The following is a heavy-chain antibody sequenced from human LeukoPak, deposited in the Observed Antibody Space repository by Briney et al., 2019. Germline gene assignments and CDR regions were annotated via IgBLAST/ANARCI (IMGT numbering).Heavy chain of an antibody. Sequence: SETLSLTCTFSGASINNNLWTCIRQPPGKGLEWIGYIYSSGSANYNPSLKSRVIISRDTSKNQISLNLTSVTAAETTVYFCARHRDYYYTWGHGTLVTVSS. D-gene: IGHD3-22*01. CDR1: GASINNNL. CDR2: IYSSGSA. V-gene: IGHV4-59*08. CDR3: ARHRDYYYT. J-gene: IGHJ4*01.